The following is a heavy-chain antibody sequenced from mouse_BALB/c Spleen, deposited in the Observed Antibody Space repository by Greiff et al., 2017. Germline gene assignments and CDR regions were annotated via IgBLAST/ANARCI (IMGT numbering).Heavy chain of an antibody. V-gene: IGHV1-5*01. CDR3: TRGGVATMNFDY. J-gene: IGHJ2*01. CDR2: IYPGNSDT. D-gene: IGHD2-4*01. CDR1: GYSFTSYW. Sequence: EVQLQESGTVLARPGASVKMSCKASGYSFTSYWMHWVKQRPGQGLEWIGAIYPGNSDTSYNQKFKGKAKLTAVTSASTAYMELSSLTNEDSAVYYCTRGGVATMNFDYWGQGTTLTVSS.